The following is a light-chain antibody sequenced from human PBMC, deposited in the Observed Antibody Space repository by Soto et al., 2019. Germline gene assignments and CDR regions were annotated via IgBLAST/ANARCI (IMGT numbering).Light chain of an antibody. V-gene: IGKV3-20*01. Sequence: EIVLTQSPGTLSLSPGERDTLSCRASQSVSNNYLAWYQQKPGQAPRLLIYGASNRATGIPDRFSGSGSGTDFTLTISRLETEDFAVYYCQQYGSSGTFGQGTKVDIK. CDR3: QQYGSSGT. CDR1: QSVSNNY. J-gene: IGKJ1*01. CDR2: GAS.